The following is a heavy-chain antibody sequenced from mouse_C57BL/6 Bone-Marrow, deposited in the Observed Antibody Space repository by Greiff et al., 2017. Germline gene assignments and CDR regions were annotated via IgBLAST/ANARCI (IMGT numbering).Heavy chain of an antibody. CDR2: ISSGSSTI. D-gene: IGHD1-1*01. Sequence: DVKLQESGGGLVKPGGSLKLSCAASGFTFSDYGMHWVRQAPEKGLEWVAYISSGSSTIYDADKVKGRFTISRDNAKNTLFLQMTSLSSEYTAMYYCASPHYGSSYYFDYWGQGTALTVSS. J-gene: IGHJ2*01. CDR3: ASPHYGSSYYFDY. CDR1: GFTFSDYG. V-gene: IGHV5-17*01.